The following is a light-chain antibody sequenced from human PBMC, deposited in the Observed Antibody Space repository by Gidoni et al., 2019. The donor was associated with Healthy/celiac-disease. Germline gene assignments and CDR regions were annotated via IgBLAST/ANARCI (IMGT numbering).Light chain of an antibody. Sequence: QSALTQPASVAGPPGQSITISCTGTSSDVGGYNYVSLYQQHPGKAPKLMIYDVSNRPSGVSNRFSGSKSGNTASLTISGLQAEDEADYYCSSYTSSSTLGVVFGGGTKLTVL. CDR3: SSYTSSSTLGVV. J-gene: IGLJ2*01. CDR1: SSDVGGYNY. V-gene: IGLV2-14*01. CDR2: DVS.